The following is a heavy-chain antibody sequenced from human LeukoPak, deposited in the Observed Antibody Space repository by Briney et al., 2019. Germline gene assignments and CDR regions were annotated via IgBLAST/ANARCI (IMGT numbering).Heavy chain of an antibody. D-gene: IGHD3-10*01. CDR2: IYYSGST. J-gene: IGHJ5*02. CDR3: ARAGRFGGFDP. V-gene: IGHV4-39*01. Sequence: TLSLTCTVSGGSISSSSYYWGWIRQPPGKGLEWIGSIYYSGSTYYNPSLKSRVTISVDTSKNQFSLKLSSVTAADTAVYYCARAGRFGGFDPWGQGTLVTVSS. CDR1: GGSISSSSYY.